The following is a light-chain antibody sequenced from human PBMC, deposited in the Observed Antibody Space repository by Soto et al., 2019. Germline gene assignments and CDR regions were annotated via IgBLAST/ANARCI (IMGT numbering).Light chain of an antibody. CDR3: QQYNNYWT. J-gene: IGKJ1*01. V-gene: IGKV1-5*01. Sequence: DIQMTQSPSTLSASVGDRVTITCRASQSISSWLAWYQQKPGKAPKLLIYDASSWESGVPSRFSGSGSATEFTLTISSLQPDDFATYYCQQYNNYWTFGQGTKVDIK. CDR2: DAS. CDR1: QSISSW.